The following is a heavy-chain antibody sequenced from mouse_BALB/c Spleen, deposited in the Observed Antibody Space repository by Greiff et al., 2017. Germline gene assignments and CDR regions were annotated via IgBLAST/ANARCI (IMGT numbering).Heavy chain of an antibody. J-gene: IGHJ1*01. CDR3: SRSYYGYWYFDV. D-gene: IGHD2-1*01. CDR2: INPYNDGT. CDR1: GYTFTSYV. Sequence: VQLQQSGPELVKPGASVKMSCKASGYTFTSYVMHWVKQKPGQGLEWIGYINPYNDGTKYNEKFKGKATLTSDKSSSTAYMELSRLTSEDSAVYYCSRSYYGYWYFDVWGAGTTVTVSS. V-gene: IGHV1-14*01.